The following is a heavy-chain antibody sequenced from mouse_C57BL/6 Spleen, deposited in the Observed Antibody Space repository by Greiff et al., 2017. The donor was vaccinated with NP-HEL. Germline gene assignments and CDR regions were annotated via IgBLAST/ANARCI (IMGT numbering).Heavy chain of an antibody. D-gene: IGHD1-1*01. V-gene: IGHV5-9-1*02. Sequence: EVKLEESGEGLVKPGGSLKLSCAASGFTFSSYAMSWVRQTPEKRLEWVAYISSGGDYIYYADTVKGRFTISRDNARNTLYLQMSSLKSEDTAMYYCTRGGGLITTVVAPSFAYWGQGTLVTVSA. J-gene: IGHJ3*01. CDR3: TRGGGLITTVVAPSFAY. CDR2: ISSGGDYI. CDR1: GFTFSSYA.